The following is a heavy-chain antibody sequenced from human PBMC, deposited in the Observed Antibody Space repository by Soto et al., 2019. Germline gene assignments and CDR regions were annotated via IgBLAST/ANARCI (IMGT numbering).Heavy chain of an antibody. CDR3: ASGNHATFGGLTVYYYYGMDV. CDR1: AGTFSSSA. CDR2: IMPLFNTV. Sequence: QVQLVQSGAEVKKPGSSVKVSCKASAGTFSSSAFSWVREAPGQGLEWVGDIMPLFNTVNYAQKFQGRVTITADESTGTVYMDLSSLRSDDTAVYYCASGNHATFGGLTVYYYYGMDVWGQGTTVTVSS. D-gene: IGHD3-16*02. J-gene: IGHJ6*02. V-gene: IGHV1-69*01.